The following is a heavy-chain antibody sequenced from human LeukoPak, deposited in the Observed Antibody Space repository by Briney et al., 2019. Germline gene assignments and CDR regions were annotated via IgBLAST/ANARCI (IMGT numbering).Heavy chain of an antibody. CDR3: AKDGDFWSGSNAFDI. Sequence: GGSLRLSCAASGFTFSSYGMHWVRQAPGKGLEWVAFIRYDGSNKYYADSVKGRFTISRDDSKNTLYLQMNSLRAEDTAVYYCAKDGDFWSGSNAFDIWGQGTMVTVSS. CDR1: GFTFSSYG. V-gene: IGHV3-30*02. J-gene: IGHJ3*02. D-gene: IGHD3-3*01. CDR2: IRYDGSNK.